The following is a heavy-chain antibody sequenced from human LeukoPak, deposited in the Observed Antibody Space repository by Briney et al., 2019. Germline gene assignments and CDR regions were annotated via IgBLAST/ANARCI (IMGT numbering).Heavy chain of an antibody. CDR1: GGSISGDDYY. D-gene: IGHD1-26*01. J-gene: IGHJ3*02. CDR3: ARGGNAFDI. CDR2: IYYSWST. Sequence: PSETLSLTCTVSGGSISGDDYYWSWIRPHPGKGLVWFVYIYYSWSTYYNPALKRRVTISVDTTKNQFSLMLSSVTAADTAVYYCARGGNAFDIWGQGTMVTVSS. V-gene: IGHV4-31*03.